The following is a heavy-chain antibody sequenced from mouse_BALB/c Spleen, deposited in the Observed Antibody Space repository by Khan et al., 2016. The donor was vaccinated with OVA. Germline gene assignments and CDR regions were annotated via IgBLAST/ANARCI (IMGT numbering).Heavy chain of an antibody. CDR3: IRTAWGYFDN. V-gene: IGHV5-9-1*01. D-gene: IGHD1-2*01. CDR2: ISSGGSYT. J-gene: IGHJ2*01. CDR1: GFTFSSYA. Sequence: EVELVESGGGLVKPGGSLKLSCAASGFTFSSYAMSWVRQIPERRLEWVATISSGGSYTYYPDSVKGRFTISRDNARNTLYVQMSSLRSEDTAIYYCIRTAWGYFDNWGQGTTLTVSS.